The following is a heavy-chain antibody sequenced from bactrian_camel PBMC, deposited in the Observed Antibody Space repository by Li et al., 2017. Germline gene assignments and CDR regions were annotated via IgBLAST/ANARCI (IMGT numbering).Heavy chain of an antibody. J-gene: IGHJ4*01. Sequence: QVQLVESGGGSVQAGGSLTLSCAAGRYTYKRNCMGWFRQRPGKDREGLAVLWIGGATTTYADSVKGRFMISQDRDDRKTTLYLQMHDLKPEDTAMYHCAAANEVWYGDHWG. V-gene: IGHV3S1*01. CDR1: RYTYKRNC. CDR2: LWIGGATT. D-gene: IGHD6*01. CDR3: AAANEVWYGDH.